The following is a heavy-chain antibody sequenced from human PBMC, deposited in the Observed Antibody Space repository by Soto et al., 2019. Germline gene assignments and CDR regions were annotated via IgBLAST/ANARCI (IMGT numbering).Heavy chain of an antibody. V-gene: IGHV3-33*01. J-gene: IGHJ6*02. CDR2: IWYDGSNK. CDR1: GFTFSSYG. D-gene: IGHD3-10*01. Sequence: QVQLVESGGGVVQPGRSLRLSCAASGFTFSSYGMHWVRQAPGNGLEWVAVIWYDGSNKYYADSVKGRFTISRDNSKNTLYLQMNSLRAEDTAVYYCARARGYYYGMDVWGQGTTVTVSS. CDR3: ARARGYYYGMDV.